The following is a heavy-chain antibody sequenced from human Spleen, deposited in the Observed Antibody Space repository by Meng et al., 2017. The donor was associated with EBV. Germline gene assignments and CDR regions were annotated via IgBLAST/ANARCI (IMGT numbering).Heavy chain of an antibody. J-gene: IGHJ4*02. Sequence: QVQLVQSGAEVKKPGASGKVSCKASGYTFTNYAIHWVRQAPGQRPEWMGWINVGNGNTKYSQQFQGRVTITRDTSASTVYMELSSLTSQDTAVYYCARDGRGYYFDFWGQGSLGTVSS. CDR3: ARDGRGYYFDF. V-gene: IGHV1-3*01. CDR1: GYTFTNYA. CDR2: INVGNGNT. D-gene: IGHD1-26*01.